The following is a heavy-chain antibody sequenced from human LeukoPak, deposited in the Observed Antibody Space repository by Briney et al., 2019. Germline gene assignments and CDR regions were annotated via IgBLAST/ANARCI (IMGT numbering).Heavy chain of an antibody. CDR2: IGVTGDT. Sequence: GGSLRLSCAASGFTFSMYEMHWVRHTTGKGLEWVSVIGVTGDTYYSASVKGRFLISRESARNSVDLQMNSLSPGDTAVYYCARLSITMIHWYVWGQVTSVTVSS. CDR3: ARLSITMIHWYV. J-gene: IGHJ6*02. V-gene: IGHV3-13*01. D-gene: IGHD3-22*01. CDR1: GFTFSMYE.